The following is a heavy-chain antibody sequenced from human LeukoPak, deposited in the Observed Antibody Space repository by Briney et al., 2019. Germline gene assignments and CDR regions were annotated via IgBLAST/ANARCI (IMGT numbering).Heavy chain of an antibody. CDR1: GFTFSSYA. Sequence: GGSLRLSCAASGFTFSSYAMSWVRQAPGKGLEWVSAISGSGGSTYYADSVKGRFTISRDNSKNTLYLQMNSLRAEDTAVYYCAEFGYSSSWSEGYWGQGTLVTVSS. V-gene: IGHV3-23*01. D-gene: IGHD6-13*01. J-gene: IGHJ4*02. CDR3: AEFGYSSSWSEGY. CDR2: ISGSGGST.